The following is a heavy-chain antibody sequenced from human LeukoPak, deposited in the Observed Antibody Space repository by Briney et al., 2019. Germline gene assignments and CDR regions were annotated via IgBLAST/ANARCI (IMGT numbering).Heavy chain of an antibody. D-gene: IGHD3-16*01. J-gene: IGHJ6*02. Sequence: GGSLRLSCAASGLTFTSHAMSWVRQAPGKGLEWVSGISGSGETIYYVDSVKGRFTISRDNAKNTLNLHMNSLRAEDTAVYYCTSGLGIRYYYGMDVWGHGTTVTVSS. CDR1: GLTFTSHA. CDR2: ISGSGETI. CDR3: TSGLGIRYYYGMDV. V-gene: IGHV3-23*01.